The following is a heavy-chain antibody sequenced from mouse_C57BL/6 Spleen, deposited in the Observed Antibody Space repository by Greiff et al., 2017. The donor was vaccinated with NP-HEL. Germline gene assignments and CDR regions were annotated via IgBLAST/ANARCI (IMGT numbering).Heavy chain of an antibody. V-gene: IGHV14-1*01. J-gene: IGHJ4*01. Sequence: VQLKQSGAELVRPGASVKLSCTASGFNIKDYYMHWVKQRPEQGLEWIGRIDPEDGDTEYAPKFQGKATMTADTSSNTAYLQLSSLTSEDTAVYYCTRRTTVGAMDYWGQGTSVTVSS. CDR2: IDPEDGDT. D-gene: IGHD1-1*01. CDR3: TRRTTVGAMDY. CDR1: GFNIKDYY.